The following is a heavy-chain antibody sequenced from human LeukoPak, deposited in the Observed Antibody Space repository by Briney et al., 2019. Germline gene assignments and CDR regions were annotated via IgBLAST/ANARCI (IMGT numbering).Heavy chain of an antibody. CDR3: ARVLAWYYDPRYIDY. CDR1: GGSSSSYY. D-gene: IGHD1-7*01. CDR2: IYYSGST. V-gene: IGHV4-59*01. J-gene: IGHJ4*02. Sequence: SETLSLTCTVSGGSSSSYYWSWIRQPPGKGLEWIGYIYYSGSTNYNPSLKSRVTISVDTSKNQFSLKLSSVTAADTAVYYCARVLAWYYDPRYIDYWGQGTLVTVSS.